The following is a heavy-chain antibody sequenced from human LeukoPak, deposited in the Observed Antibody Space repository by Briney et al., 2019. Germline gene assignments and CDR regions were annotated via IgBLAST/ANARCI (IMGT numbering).Heavy chain of an antibody. V-gene: IGHV1-8*03. D-gene: IGHD3-3*01. J-gene: IGHJ4*02. Sequence: GASVKVSCKASGYTFTSYDINWVRQATGQGLEWMGWMNPNSGNTGYAQKFQGRVTITRNTSISTAYMELSSLRSEDTAVYYCARGCVYYDFWSGYYYCPFDYWGQGTLVTVSS. CDR2: MNPNSGNT. CDR1: GYTFTSYD. CDR3: ARGCVYYDFWSGYYYCPFDY.